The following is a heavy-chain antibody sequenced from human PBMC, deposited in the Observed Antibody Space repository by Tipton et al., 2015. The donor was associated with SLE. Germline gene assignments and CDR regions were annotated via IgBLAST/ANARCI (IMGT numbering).Heavy chain of an antibody. J-gene: IGHJ6*02. CDR2: IYTSGST. CDR3: AAVAASRYYHGMDV. CDR1: GGSISSGSYN. Sequence: TLSLTCTVSGGSISSGSYNWSWIRQPAGKGLEWIGRIYTSGSTNYNPSLKSRVTISVDTSKNQFSLKLSSVTAADTAVYYCAAVAASRYYHGMDVWGQGTTVTVSS. V-gene: IGHV4-61*02. D-gene: IGHD2-15*01.